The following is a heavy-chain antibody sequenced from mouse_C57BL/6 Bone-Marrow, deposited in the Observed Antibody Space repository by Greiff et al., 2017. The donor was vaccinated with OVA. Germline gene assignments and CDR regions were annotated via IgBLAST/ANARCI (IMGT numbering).Heavy chain of an antibody. CDR3: ARLDPYYAMDY. V-gene: IGHV5-2*01. CDR1: AYEFPSHD. J-gene: IGHJ4*01. Sequence: EVKLMESGGGLVQPGESLKLSCESNAYEFPSHDMSWVRKTPEKRLELVAAINSDGGSTYYPDTMERRFIISRDNTKKTLYLQMSSLRSEDTALYYCARLDPYYAMDYWGQGTSVTVSS. CDR2: INSDGGST.